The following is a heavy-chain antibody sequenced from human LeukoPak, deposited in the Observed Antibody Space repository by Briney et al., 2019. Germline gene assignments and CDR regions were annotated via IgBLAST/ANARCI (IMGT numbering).Heavy chain of an antibody. J-gene: IGHJ6*02. CDR3: ARGGGLDV. CDR2: INYSGST. Sequence: PSETLSLTCTVSGGSISSYYWSWIRQPPGKGLEWIGYINYSGSTNYNPSLKSRVTISVDTSKDQFSLKLSSVTAADTAVYYCARGGGLDVWGQGATVTVSS. V-gene: IGHV4-59*01. D-gene: IGHD3-16*01. CDR1: GGSISSYY.